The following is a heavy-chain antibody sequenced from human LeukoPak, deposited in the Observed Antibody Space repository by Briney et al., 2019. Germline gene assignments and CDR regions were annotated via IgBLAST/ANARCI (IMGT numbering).Heavy chain of an antibody. Sequence: GGALRLSCAASGFTFCSYWMSWGRQAPGEGLEWVANIKKDGSEEYYVDSVKGRFTISRDNAKNSLYLQMNSLRAEDTAVYYCARDPDYDFWSGYQVYYYYGMDVWGQGTTVTVSS. CDR2: IKKDGSEE. V-gene: IGHV3-7*01. J-gene: IGHJ6*02. CDR3: ARDPDYDFWSGYQVYYYYGMDV. D-gene: IGHD3-3*01. CDR1: GFTFCSYW.